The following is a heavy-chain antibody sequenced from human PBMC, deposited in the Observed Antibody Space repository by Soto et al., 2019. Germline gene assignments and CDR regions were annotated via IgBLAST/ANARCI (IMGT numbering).Heavy chain of an antibody. CDR3: VRDGTKTLRDWFDP. CDR2: IYATGTT. CDR1: GASISVFY. J-gene: IGHJ5*02. D-gene: IGHD1-1*01. V-gene: IGHV4-4*07. Sequence: SETLALSSIVTGASISVFYWSWIRKSAGKGLDWIGRIYATGTTDYNPSLKSRVMMSVDTSKKQFSLKLRSVTAADTAVYYCVRDGTKTLRDWFDPWGQGISVTVSS.